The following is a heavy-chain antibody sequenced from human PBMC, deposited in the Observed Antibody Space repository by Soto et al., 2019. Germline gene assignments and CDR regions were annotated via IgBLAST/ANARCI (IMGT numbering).Heavy chain of an antibody. J-gene: IGHJ6*02. Sequence: ASVKVSCKASGYTFTSYDINWVRQATGQGLEWMGWISGYNGDTNYAQKFQGRVSMTLDTSTGTAYMELRSLTSDDTAIYYCAKNGQPPYYYYGLDVWGQGTKVTVSS. CDR1: GYTFTSYD. CDR2: ISGYNGDT. D-gene: IGHD2-8*01. V-gene: IGHV1-18*01. CDR3: AKNGQPPYYYYGLDV.